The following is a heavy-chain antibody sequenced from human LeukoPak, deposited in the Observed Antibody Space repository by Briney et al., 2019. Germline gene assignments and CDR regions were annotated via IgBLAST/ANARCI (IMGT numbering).Heavy chain of an antibody. V-gene: IGHV3-23*01. D-gene: IGHD1-26*01. CDR3: AKEPYSGSQLLDY. Sequence: GGSLRLACAASGFTFSSHAMSWVRQAPGKGLEWVSAISTSGGSTYYADSVKGRFTISRDNSKNTLYLQMNSLRAEDTAVYYCAKEPYSGSQLLDYWGQGTLVTVSS. CDR1: GFTFSSHA. J-gene: IGHJ4*02. CDR2: ISTSGGST.